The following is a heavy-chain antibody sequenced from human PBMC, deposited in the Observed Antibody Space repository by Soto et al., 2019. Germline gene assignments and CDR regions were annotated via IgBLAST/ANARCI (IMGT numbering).Heavy chain of an antibody. J-gene: IGHJ5*02. Sequence: QLQLQGSGPGLVKPSETLSLTCPVSVGSVSSVDYYWSWIRQPPGKELGWIGNIYYLGNTNYNPSLKSRVTVSLDTSKNLFSLRLTSVTAADTAVYYCARIPVDTAMIYWLDPWGQGTLVTVSS. CDR2: IYYLGNT. V-gene: IGHV4-61*08. D-gene: IGHD5-18*01. CDR3: ARIPVDTAMIYWLDP. CDR1: VGSVSSVDYY.